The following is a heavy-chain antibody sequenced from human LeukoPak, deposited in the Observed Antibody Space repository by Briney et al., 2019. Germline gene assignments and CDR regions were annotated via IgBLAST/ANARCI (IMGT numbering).Heavy chain of an antibody. Sequence: PSETLSLTCTVSGGSTSSYYWSWIRQPPGKGLEYIGYIYYSGSTNYNPSLKSRLTISVDTSKNQFSLKLSSVTAADTAVYYCARETSQKGAHYMDVWGKGTTVTVSS. CDR2: IYYSGST. J-gene: IGHJ6*03. D-gene: IGHD3-16*01. CDR3: ARETSQKGAHYMDV. CDR1: GGSTSSYY. V-gene: IGHV4-59*01.